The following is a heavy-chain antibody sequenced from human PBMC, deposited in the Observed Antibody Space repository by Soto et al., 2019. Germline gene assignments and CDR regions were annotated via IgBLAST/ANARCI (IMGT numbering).Heavy chain of an antibody. CDR2: ISGSGGST. D-gene: IGHD5-18*01. CDR1: GFTFSSYA. V-gene: IGHV3-23*01. J-gene: IGHJ6*02. CDR3: AGTVDTAMTGYYYYGMDV. Sequence: GSLRLSCAPSGFTFSSYAMSWVRQAPGKGLEWVSAISGSGGSTYYADSVKGRFTISRDKSKNTLYLQMNSLRAEDTAVYYCAGTVDTAMTGYYYYGMDVWGQGTTVTVSS.